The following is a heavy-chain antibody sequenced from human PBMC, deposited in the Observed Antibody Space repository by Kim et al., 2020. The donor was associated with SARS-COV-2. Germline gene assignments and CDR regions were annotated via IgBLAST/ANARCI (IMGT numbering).Heavy chain of an antibody. Sequence: ASVKVSCKASGYTFTSYYMHWVRQAPGQGLEWMGIINPSGGSTSYAQKFQGRVTMTRDTSTSTVYMELSSLRSEDTAVYYCAGDSRSGRTIDYWGQGNLVNVSS. D-gene: IGHD1-1*01. V-gene: IGHV1-46*01. CDR1: GYTFTSYY. CDR3: AGDSRSGRTIDY. CDR2: INPSGGST. J-gene: IGHJ4*02.